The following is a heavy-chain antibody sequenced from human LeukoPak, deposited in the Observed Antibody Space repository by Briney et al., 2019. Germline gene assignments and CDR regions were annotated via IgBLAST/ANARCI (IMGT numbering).Heavy chain of an antibody. CDR3: ARVYVKYYYDSSGSLPFDY. D-gene: IGHD3-22*01. Sequence: PGGSLRLSCAASGFTFSSYWMHWVRQAPGKGLVWVSRINSDGSSTSYADSVKGRFTISRDNAKNTLYLQMNSLRAKDTAVYYCARVYVKYYYDSSGSLPFDYWGQGTLVTVSS. CDR1: GFTFSSYW. CDR2: INSDGSST. V-gene: IGHV3-74*01. J-gene: IGHJ4*02.